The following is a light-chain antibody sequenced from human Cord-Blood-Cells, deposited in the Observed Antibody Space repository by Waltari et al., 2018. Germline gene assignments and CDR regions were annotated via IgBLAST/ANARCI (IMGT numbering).Light chain of an antibody. CDR1: QSVSSSY. Sequence: ELVLTQSPGTLSLSPGDRSTLSCRASQSVSSSYLAWYQQKPGQAPRLLIYGASSRATGIPDRFSGSGSETDFTLTISSLEPEDFAVYYCQQDGSSPWTFGQGTKVEIK. J-gene: IGKJ1*01. V-gene: IGKV3-20*01. CDR3: QQDGSSPWT. CDR2: GAS.